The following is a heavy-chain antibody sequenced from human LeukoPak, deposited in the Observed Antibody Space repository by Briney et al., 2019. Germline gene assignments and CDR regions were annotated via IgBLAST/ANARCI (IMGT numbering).Heavy chain of an antibody. CDR3: ARVRLYYYGSGSYNWFDP. J-gene: IGHJ5*02. V-gene: IGHV1-2*02. Sequence: ASVKVSCKASGYTFIGYYMHWVRQAPGQGLEWMGWINPNSGGTNYAQKFQGRVTMTRDTSISTAYMELSRLRSDDTAVYYCARVRLYYYGSGSYNWFDPWGQGTLVTVSS. CDR2: INPNSGGT. CDR1: GYTFIGYY. D-gene: IGHD3-10*01.